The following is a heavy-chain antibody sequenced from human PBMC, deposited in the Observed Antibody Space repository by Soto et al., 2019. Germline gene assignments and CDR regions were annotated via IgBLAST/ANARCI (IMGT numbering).Heavy chain of an antibody. D-gene: IGHD6-6*01. J-gene: IGHJ4*02. V-gene: IGHV5-51*01. CDR2: IYPGDSDT. CDR1: GYSFATYW. Sequence: GESLKISCKGSGYSFATYWIAWVRQMPGKGLEWMGIIYPGDSDTRYSPSFQGQVTISADKSISTAYLQWSSLKASDTAMYYCARGLSSSTFDYWGQGTLVTVSS. CDR3: ARGLSSSTFDY.